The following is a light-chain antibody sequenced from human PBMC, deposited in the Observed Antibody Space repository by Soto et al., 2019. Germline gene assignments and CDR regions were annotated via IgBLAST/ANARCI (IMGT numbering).Light chain of an antibody. V-gene: IGKV1-5*03. Sequence: DIQMTQSPSTLSASVGDRVTITCRASQSISSWLAWCQQKPGKHPKLLIYKASSLESGVPSRFSGSGSGTEFTLTISSLQPDDFATYYCQQYGSYPYTFGQGTKLEIK. CDR1: QSISSW. CDR2: KAS. CDR3: QQYGSYPYT. J-gene: IGKJ2*01.